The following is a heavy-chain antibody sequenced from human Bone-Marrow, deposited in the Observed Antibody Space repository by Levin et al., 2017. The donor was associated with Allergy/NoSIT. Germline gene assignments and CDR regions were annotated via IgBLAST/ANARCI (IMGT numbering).Heavy chain of an antibody. CDR2: VGKIYHSGST. V-gene: IGHV4-59*08. CDR3: ARHRDAYNSVDY. D-gene: IGHD5-24*01. CDR1: GGSISSNY. J-gene: IGHJ4*02. Sequence: SCSVSGGSISSNYWSWIRQPPGKGLEWVGNVGKIYHSGSTNYNPSLKSRLTISGDTSKNQFSLKLSSMTAADTAIYYCARHRDAYNSVDYWGQGILVTVSS.